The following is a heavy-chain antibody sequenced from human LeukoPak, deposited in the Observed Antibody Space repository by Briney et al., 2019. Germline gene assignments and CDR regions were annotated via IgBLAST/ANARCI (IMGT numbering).Heavy chain of an antibody. J-gene: IGHJ4*02. CDR1: GGSISSYY. V-gene: IGHV4-59*08. Sequence: SETLSLTCTVSGGSISSYYWSWIRQPPGKGLEWIGYIYYSGSTNYNPSLKSRVTISVDTSKNQFSLKLSSVTAADTAVYYCARQASIFSGGVDYWGQGTLVTVSS. D-gene: IGHD6-19*01. CDR2: IYYSGST. CDR3: ARQASIFSGGVDY.